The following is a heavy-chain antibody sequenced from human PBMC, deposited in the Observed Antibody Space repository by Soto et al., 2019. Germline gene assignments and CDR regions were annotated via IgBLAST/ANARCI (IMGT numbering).Heavy chain of an antibody. V-gene: IGHV3-48*01. J-gene: IGHJ6*03. Sequence: GSLRLSCAASGFTFSSYSMNWVRQAPGKGLEWVSYISSSSSTIYYADSVKGRFTISRDNAKNSLYLQMNSLRAEDTAVYYCARGGLRFLEWLSERDYYYYYVDVWGKGTTVTVSS. CDR2: ISSSSSTI. D-gene: IGHD3-3*01. CDR1: GFTFSSYS. CDR3: ARGGLRFLEWLSERDYYYYYVDV.